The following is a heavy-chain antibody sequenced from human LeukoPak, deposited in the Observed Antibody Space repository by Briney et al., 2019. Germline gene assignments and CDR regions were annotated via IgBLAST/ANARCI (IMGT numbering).Heavy chain of an antibody. CDR1: GYTFTSYW. D-gene: IGHD6-13*01. Sequence: ASVKVSCKASGYTFTSYWIQWVRQAPGQGLEWVGLINPSDGSVAYAHRFQGRATMTRDTSTSIVYMDLSSLRSEDTAVYYCAKAPRNSSTMLDYWGQGTLLTVSS. V-gene: IGHV1-46*01. CDR2: INPSDGSV. CDR3: AKAPRNSSTMLDY. J-gene: IGHJ4*02.